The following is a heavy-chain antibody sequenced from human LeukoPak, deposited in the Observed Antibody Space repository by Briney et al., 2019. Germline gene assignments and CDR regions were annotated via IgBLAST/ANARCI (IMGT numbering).Heavy chain of an antibody. D-gene: IGHD2-21*02. CDR2: IKRDGSEK. J-gene: IGHJ4*02. CDR3: ARYPPPFCGGDCYSWYFDY. CDR1: GFTFSSYW. Sequence: PGGSLRLSCAASGFTFSSYWMSWVRQAPGKGLEWVANIKRDGSEKYYVDSVKGRFTISRDNAKNSLYLQMNSLRAEDTAVYYCARYPPPFCGGDCYSWYFDYWGQGTLVTVSS. V-gene: IGHV3-7*01.